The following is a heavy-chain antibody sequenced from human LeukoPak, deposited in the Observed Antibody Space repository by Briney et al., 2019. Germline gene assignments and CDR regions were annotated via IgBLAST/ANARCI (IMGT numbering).Heavy chain of an antibody. CDR3: ARHDWFDP. V-gene: IGHV3-66*04. CDR2: IYDGGST. Sequence: GGSLRLSCAASGFTVSSNYMSWVRQAPGKGLEWVSVIYDGGSTYYADSVKGRFTISRDNSKNTLYLQMNSLRVEDTAVYYCARHDWFDPWGQGTRITVSS. CDR1: GFTVSSNY. J-gene: IGHJ5*02.